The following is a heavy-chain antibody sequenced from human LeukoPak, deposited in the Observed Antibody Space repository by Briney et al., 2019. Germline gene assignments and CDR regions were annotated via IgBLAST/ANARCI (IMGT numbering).Heavy chain of an antibody. Sequence: GGSLRLSCVASGFTFNTFGMTWVRQAPGKGLEWVSGISDSGGSTYYADPVKGRFTISRDNSKNTLYLHMNSLRAEDTAVYYCARVRYCSGGSCYFYNAMDVWGQGTTVTVSS. D-gene: IGHD2-15*01. CDR2: ISDSGGST. CDR3: ARVRYCSGGSCYFYNAMDV. CDR1: GFTFNTFG. V-gene: IGHV3-23*01. J-gene: IGHJ6*02.